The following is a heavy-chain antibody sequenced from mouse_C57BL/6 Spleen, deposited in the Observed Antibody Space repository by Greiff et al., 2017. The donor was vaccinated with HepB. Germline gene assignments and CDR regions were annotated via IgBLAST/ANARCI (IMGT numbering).Heavy chain of an antibody. CDR1: GYAFSSSW. Sequence: VKLMESGPELVKPGASVKISCKASGYAFSSSWMNWVKQRPGKGLEWIGRIYPGDGDTNYNGKFKGKATLTADKSSSTAYMQLSSLTSEDSAVYFCASLSSYYWYFDVWGTGTTVTVSS. V-gene: IGHV1-82*01. CDR2: IYPGDGDT. CDR3: ASLSSYYWYFDV. D-gene: IGHD1-1*01. J-gene: IGHJ1*03.